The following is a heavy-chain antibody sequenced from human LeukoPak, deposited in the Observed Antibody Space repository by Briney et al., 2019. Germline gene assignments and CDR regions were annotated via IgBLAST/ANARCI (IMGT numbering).Heavy chain of an antibody. CDR1: GGTFSSYA. J-gene: IGHJ3*02. Sequence: SVKVSYKASGGTFSSYAISWVRQAPGQGLEWMGRIIPIFGIANYAQKFQGRVTITADKSTSTAYMELSGLRSEDTAVYYCASPTPYCSSTSCYVGRAFDIWGQGTMVTVSS. D-gene: IGHD2-2*01. V-gene: IGHV1-69*04. CDR2: IIPIFGIA. CDR3: ASPTPYCSSTSCYVGRAFDI.